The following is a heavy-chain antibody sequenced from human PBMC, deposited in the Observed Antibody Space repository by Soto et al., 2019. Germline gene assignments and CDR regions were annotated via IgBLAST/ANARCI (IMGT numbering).Heavy chain of an antibody. CDR2: ISGSGGST. CDR3: AKRPSPYSSGWYFDY. J-gene: IGHJ4*02. Sequence: GGSLRLSCAASGFTFSSFWMSWVRQAPGKGLEWVSAISGSGGSTYYADSVKGRFTISRDNSKNTLYLQMNSLKAEDTAVYYCAKRPSPYSSGWYFDYWGQGTLVTVSS. V-gene: IGHV3-23*01. CDR1: GFTFSSFW. D-gene: IGHD6-19*01.